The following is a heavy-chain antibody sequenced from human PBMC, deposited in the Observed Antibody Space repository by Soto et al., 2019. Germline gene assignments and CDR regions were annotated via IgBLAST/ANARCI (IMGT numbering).Heavy chain of an antibody. J-gene: IGHJ4*02. V-gene: IGHV4-30-4*01. CDR2: IYYSGST. CDR3: ARGGGLSGYDFEY. Sequence: PSETLSLTCTVSGGSISSGDYYLSWIRQPPGKGLEWIGYIYYSGSTYYNPSLKSRVTISVDTSKNQFSLKLSSVTAADTAVYYCARGGGLSGYDFEYWGQGTPVTVSS. D-gene: IGHD5-12*01. CDR1: GGSISSGDYY.